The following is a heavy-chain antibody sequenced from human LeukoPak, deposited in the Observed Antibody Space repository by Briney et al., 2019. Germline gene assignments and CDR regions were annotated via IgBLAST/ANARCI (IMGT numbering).Heavy chain of an antibody. CDR2: INPNSGGT. CDR3: ARAGQLVRGLGFDP. J-gene: IGHJ5*02. D-gene: IGHD6-13*01. Sequence: ASVKVSCKASGYTFTGYYMHWVRQAPGQGLEWMGWINPNSGGTNYAQKFQGRVTMTRDTSISTAYMELSRLRFDDTAVYYCARAGQLVRGLGFDPWGQGTLVTVSS. V-gene: IGHV1-2*02. CDR1: GYTFTGYY.